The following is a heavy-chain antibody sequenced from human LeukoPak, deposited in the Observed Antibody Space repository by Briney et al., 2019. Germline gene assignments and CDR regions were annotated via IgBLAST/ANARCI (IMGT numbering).Heavy chain of an antibody. CDR3: ARAGGRYYYYMDV. CDR2: IKQDGSEK. D-gene: IGHD2-15*01. J-gene: IGHJ6*03. Sequence: GGSLRLSCAASGFTFSSYWMSWVRQAPGKGLEWVANIKQDGSEKYYVDSVKGRFTISRDNAKNSLYLQMNSLRAEDTAVYYCARAGGRYYYYMDVWGKGTTVTISS. CDR1: GFTFSSYW. V-gene: IGHV3-7*03.